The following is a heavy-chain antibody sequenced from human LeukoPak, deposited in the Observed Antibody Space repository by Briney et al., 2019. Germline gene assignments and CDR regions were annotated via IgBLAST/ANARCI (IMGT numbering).Heavy chain of an antibody. Sequence: SQTLSLTCTVSDGSISSGGYYWSWIRQHPGKGLEWIGYIYYSGSTYYNPSLKSRVTISVDTSKNQFSLKLSSVTAADTAVYYCARVVDTAMEAYFDYWGQGTLVTVSS. CDR1: DGSISSGGYY. J-gene: IGHJ4*02. V-gene: IGHV4-31*03. D-gene: IGHD5-18*01. CDR3: ARVVDTAMEAYFDY. CDR2: IYYSGST.